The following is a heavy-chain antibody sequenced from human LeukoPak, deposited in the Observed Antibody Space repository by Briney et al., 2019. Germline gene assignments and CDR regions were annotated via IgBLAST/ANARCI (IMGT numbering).Heavy chain of an antibody. CDR2: IIPILGIA. CDR3: AIMIAHPDYYYYGMDV. CDR1: GYTFTSYG. J-gene: IGHJ6*02. V-gene: IGHV1-69*04. D-gene: IGHD3-22*01. Sequence: SVKVSCKASGYTFTSYGISWVRQAPGQGLEWMGRIIPILGIANYAQKFQGRVTITADKSTSTAYMELSSLRSEDTAVYYCAIMIAHPDYYYYGMDVWGQGTTVTVSS.